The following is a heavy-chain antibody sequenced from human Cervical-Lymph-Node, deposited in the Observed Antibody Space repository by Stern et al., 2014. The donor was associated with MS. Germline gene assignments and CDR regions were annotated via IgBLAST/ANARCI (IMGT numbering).Heavy chain of an antibody. J-gene: IGHJ4*02. D-gene: IGHD6-19*01. CDR3: IRDHRPNSHGWLFAS. Sequence: EVQLQESGAGLVQPGRSLRLSCAASGFTFSESWIHWVRHPPRSGLVLVSRIKSEGSSDYADSVKGRFTVSRDNAKNTLYLQMNSMRVEDTAVDYCIRDHRPNSHGWLFASWGQGALVTVSS. V-gene: IGHV3-74*01. CDR2: IKSEGSS. CDR1: GFTFSESW.